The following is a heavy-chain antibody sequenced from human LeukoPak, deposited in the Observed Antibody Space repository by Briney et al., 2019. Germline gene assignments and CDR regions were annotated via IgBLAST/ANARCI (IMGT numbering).Heavy chain of an antibody. CDR1: GFTFSSSW. CDR3: AREGNYGDYGSAFDI. D-gene: IGHD4-17*01. Sequence: GGSLRLSCAASGFTFSSSWMTWVRRAPGKGLEWVANIKQDGSEKYYVDSVKGRFTISRDNAKNSLYLQMNSLRAEDTAVYYCAREGNYGDYGSAFDIWGQGTMVTVSS. CDR2: IKQDGSEK. V-gene: IGHV3-7*01. J-gene: IGHJ3*02.